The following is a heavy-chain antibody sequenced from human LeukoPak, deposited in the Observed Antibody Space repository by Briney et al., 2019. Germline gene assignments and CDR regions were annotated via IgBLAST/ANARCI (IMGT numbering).Heavy chain of an antibody. CDR3: ATANPTPRGINFDS. Sequence: GGSLKLSCAASGFTFRTSAMSWVRQAPAKGLQWVSSINGGDYSTYYADSVKGRFTISRDSSKNILYLQMNSLRTDDTAMYYCATANPTPRGINFDSCGQGTLVTVSS. J-gene: IGHJ4*02. D-gene: IGHD3-10*01. V-gene: IGHV3-23*01. CDR2: INGGDYST. CDR1: GFTFRTSA.